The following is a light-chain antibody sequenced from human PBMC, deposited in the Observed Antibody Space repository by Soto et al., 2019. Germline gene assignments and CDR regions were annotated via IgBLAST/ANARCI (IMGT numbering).Light chain of an antibody. CDR1: QTIRSN. CDR2: DAS. V-gene: IGKV3-11*01. CDR3: QQRSNWPPALS. J-gene: IGKJ4*01. Sequence: EIVMTQSPATLSVSPGERATLSCRASQTIRSNVAWYQQRPGQAPRLLIYDASKRATGIPGRFSGSGSGTDFTLTISSLEPEDFAVYYCQQRSNWPPALSFGGGTKVEI.